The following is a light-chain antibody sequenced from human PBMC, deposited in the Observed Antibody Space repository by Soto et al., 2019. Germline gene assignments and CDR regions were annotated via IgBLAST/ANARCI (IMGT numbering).Light chain of an antibody. Sequence: DIQLTQSPSFLSASVGDRVTITCRASQGISSYLAWYQQKPGKAPKLLIYAASTLQSGVPSRFSGSGSGTEFTLTVSSLKPEDFATYYCQHLNSYPRTFGQGTKVEIK. CDR2: AAS. CDR1: QGISSY. V-gene: IGKV1-9*01. CDR3: QHLNSYPRT. J-gene: IGKJ1*01.